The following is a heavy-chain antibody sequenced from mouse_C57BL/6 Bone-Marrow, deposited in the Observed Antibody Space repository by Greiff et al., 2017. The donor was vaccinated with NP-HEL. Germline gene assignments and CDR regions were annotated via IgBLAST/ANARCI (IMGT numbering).Heavy chain of an antibody. CDR2: IIYDGSN. Sequence: EVKLVESGPGLVKPSQSLSLTCSVTGYSITSGYYWNWIRQFPGNKLEWMGYIIYDGSNNYNPSLKNRISITRDTSKNQFFLKLNSVTTEDTATYYCAREAYSNYYFDYWGQGTTLTVSS. V-gene: IGHV3-6*01. J-gene: IGHJ2*01. CDR3: AREAYSNYYFDY. D-gene: IGHD2-5*01. CDR1: GYSITSGYY.